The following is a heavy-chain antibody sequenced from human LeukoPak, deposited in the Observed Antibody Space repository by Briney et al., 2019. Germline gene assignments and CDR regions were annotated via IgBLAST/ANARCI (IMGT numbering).Heavy chain of an antibody. CDR1: GGSISSSNW. CDR2: IYHSGST. J-gene: IGHJ6*03. V-gene: IGHV4-4*02. CDR3: AREVADYGGYYYYHYMDV. Sequence: PSETLSLTCAVSGGSISSSNWWSWVRQPPGKGLEWIGEIYHSGSTNYNPSLKSRVTMSVDTSENQFSLKLSSVTAADTAMYYCAREVADYGGYYYYHYMDVWGKGTTVTISS. D-gene: IGHD4-23*01.